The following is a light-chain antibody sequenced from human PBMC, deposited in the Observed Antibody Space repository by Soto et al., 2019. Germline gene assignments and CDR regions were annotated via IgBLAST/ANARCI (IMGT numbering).Light chain of an antibody. CDR2: SNN. V-gene: IGLV1-44*01. Sequence: QSVLTQPPSASGTPGQRVTISCSGSSYNIGSNTGNWYQQLPGTAPKLLIYSNNQRPSGVPDRFSGSKSGTSASLAISGLQSEDEADYYCSAWDDSLNGRSVFGTGTKLTVL. CDR1: SYNIGSNT. J-gene: IGLJ1*01. CDR3: SAWDDSLNGRSV.